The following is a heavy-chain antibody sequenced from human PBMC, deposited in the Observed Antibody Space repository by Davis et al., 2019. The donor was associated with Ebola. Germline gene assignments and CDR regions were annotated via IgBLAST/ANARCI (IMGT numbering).Heavy chain of an antibody. V-gene: IGHV3-48*02. Sequence: PGGSLRLSCAASGFTFSSYSMNWVRQAPGKGLEWVSYISSSSSTIYYADSVKGRFTISRDNAKNSLYLQMNSLRDEDTAVYYCARDQGFDWLTYYYYGMDVWGQGTTVTVSS. J-gene: IGHJ6*02. D-gene: IGHD3-9*01. CDR1: GFTFSSYS. CDR2: ISSSSSTI. CDR3: ARDQGFDWLTYYYYGMDV.